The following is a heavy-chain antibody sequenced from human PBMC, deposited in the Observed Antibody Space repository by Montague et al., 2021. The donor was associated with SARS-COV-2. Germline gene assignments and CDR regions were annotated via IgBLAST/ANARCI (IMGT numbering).Heavy chain of an antibody. Sequence: SETLSLTCTVSGGSISSGSYYWSWIRQPPGKGLDWIGSIYYSGSTYYNPSLKSRVTISVDTPKNQFSLKLSSVTAADTAVYYCAMRGGALDAFDIWGQGTMVIVSS. CDR2: IYYSGST. CDR1: GGSISSGSYY. V-gene: IGHV4-39*01. D-gene: IGHD4-17*01. J-gene: IGHJ3*02. CDR3: AMRGGALDAFDI.